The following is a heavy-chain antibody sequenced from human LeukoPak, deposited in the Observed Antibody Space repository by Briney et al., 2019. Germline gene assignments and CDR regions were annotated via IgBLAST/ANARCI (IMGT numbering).Heavy chain of an antibody. J-gene: IGHJ4*02. CDR2: IYPGDSDT. CDR3: ARQPALGYCSGGSCYSDY. D-gene: IGHD2-15*01. Sequence: GESLKISCKGSGYSFTSYWIGWVRQMPGKGLEWMGIIYPGDSDTRYSPSFQGQVTISADKSISTAYLQWGSLKASDTAMYYCARQPALGYCSGGSCYSDYWGQGTLVTVSS. V-gene: IGHV5-51*01. CDR1: GYSFTSYW.